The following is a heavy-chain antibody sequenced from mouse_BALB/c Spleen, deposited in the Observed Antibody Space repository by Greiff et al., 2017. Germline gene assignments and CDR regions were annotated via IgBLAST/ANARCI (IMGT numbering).Heavy chain of an antibody. CDR1: GFTFSSFG. J-gene: IGHJ3*01. CDR2: ISSGSSTI. D-gene: IGHD2-4*01. CDR3: ARYDYDVFAY. Sequence: EVMLVESGGGLVQPGGSRKLSCAASGFTFSSFGMHWVRQAPEKGLEWVAYISSGSSTIYYADTVKGRFTISRDNPKNTLFLQMTSLRSEDTAMYYCARYDYDVFAYWGQGTLVTVSA. V-gene: IGHV5-17*02.